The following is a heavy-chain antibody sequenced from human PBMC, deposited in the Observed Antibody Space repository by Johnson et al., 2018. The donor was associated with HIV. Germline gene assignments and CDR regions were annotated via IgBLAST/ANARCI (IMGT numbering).Heavy chain of an antibody. J-gene: IGHJ3*02. Sequence: VQLVESGGGLVQPGGSLRLSCAASGFTFSSYVMSWVRQAPGKGLEWVSAISGSGGSTYYADSVKGRFTISRDNSKNTLFLQMNSLKTEDTAVYYCTTGRLSAYSSSWDDAFYIWGQGTMVTVSS. V-gene: IGHV3-23*04. CDR1: GFTFSSYV. CDR2: ISGSGGST. D-gene: IGHD6-13*01. CDR3: TTGRLSAYSSSWDDAFYI.